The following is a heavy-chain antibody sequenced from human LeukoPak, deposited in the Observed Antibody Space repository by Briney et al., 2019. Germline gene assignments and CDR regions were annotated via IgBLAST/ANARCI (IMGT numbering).Heavy chain of an antibody. CDR3: ARGGYNSGAFDI. V-gene: IGHV4-59*08. D-gene: IGHD5-24*01. CDR1: GGSISSYY. Sequence: SETLSLTCTVSGGSISSYYWSWIRQPPGKGLEWIGYIYYSGSTNYNPSLKSRVTISVDTSKNQFSLKLSSVTAADTAVYYCARGGYNSGAFDIWGQGTMVTVSS. CDR2: IYYSGST. J-gene: IGHJ3*02.